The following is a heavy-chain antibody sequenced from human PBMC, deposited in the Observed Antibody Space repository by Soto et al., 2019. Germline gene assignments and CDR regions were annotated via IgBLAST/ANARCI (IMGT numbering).Heavy chain of an antibody. J-gene: IGHJ5*02. D-gene: IGHD3-22*01. Sequence: ASVKVSCKASGGTFSSYAISWVRQARGQGLEWMGGIIPIFGTANYAQQFQGRVTITADESTSTAYMELSSLRSEDTAVYYCARGITMIPRRSWFEPWGQGTLVTVS. V-gene: IGHV1-69*13. CDR3: ARGITMIPRRSWFEP. CDR2: IIPIFGTA. CDR1: GGTFSSYA.